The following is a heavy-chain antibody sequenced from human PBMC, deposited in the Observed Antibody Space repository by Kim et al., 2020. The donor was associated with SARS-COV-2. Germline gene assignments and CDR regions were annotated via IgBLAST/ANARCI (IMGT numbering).Heavy chain of an antibody. D-gene: IGHD6-13*01. CDR3: ARGPVISDRAYSSSWRRGGWFDP. CDR2: INHSGST. Sequence: SETLSLTCAVYGGSFSGYYWSWIRQPPGKGLEWIGEINHSGSTNYNPSLKSRVTISVDTSKNQFSLKLSSVTAADTAVYYCARGPVISDRAYSSSWRRGGWFDPWGQGTLVTVSS. CDR1: GGSFSGYY. J-gene: IGHJ5*02. V-gene: IGHV4-34*01.